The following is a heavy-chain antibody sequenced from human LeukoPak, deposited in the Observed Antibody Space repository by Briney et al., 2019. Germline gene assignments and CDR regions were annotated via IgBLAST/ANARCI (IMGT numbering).Heavy chain of an antibody. D-gene: IGHD6-19*01. CDR2: ISDSGGST. Sequence: GGSLRLSCAASGFTFSSYAMSWVRQAPGKGLEWVAGISDSGGSTYYADSVKGRFTMSRENSKNTLYLQMNSLRAEDAAIYYCEKEVGVAGTRYFDSWGQGTLVTVSS. CDR1: GFTFSSYA. V-gene: IGHV3-23*01. CDR3: EKEVGVAGTRYFDS. J-gene: IGHJ4*02.